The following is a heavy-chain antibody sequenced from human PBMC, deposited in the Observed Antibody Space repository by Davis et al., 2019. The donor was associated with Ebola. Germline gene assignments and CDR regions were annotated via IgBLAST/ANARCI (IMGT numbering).Heavy chain of an antibody. CDR2: IRSKANSYAT. CDR3: TSISRCSGGSCYSEY. CDR1: GFTFSGSA. D-gene: IGHD2-15*01. V-gene: IGHV3-73*01. Sequence: PGGSLRLSCAASGFTFSGSAMHWVRQASGKGLEWVGRIRSKANSYATAYAASVKGRFTISRDDSKNTAYLRMNSLKTEDTAVYYCTSISRCSGGSCYSEYWGQGTLVTVSS. J-gene: IGHJ4*02.